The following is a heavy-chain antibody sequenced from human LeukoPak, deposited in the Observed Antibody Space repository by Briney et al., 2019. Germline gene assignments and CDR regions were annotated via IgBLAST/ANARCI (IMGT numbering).Heavy chain of an antibody. V-gene: IGHV3-30*01. CDR3: AGGRGYYFWSCYFDF. CDR1: GYTYNRYD. D-gene: IGHD3-3*01. J-gene: IGHJ4*02. Sequence: PGGSLRLSCAVSGYTYNRYDMQGVREARGKGVEWVADLSYDGSNNYYADSVKGLFTISRDNSKNTLYLLMNSLRAEVTAFYYCAGGRGYYFWSCYFDFWGQGTLVTVSS. CDR2: LSYDGSNN.